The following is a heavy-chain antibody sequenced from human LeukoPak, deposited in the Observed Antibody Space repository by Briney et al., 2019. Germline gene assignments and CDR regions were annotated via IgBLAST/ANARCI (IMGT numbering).Heavy chain of an antibody. CDR1: GYTFTGYY. V-gene: IGHV1-2*02. CDR3: ARPKESVAALFDP. Sequence: ASVKVPCKASGYTFTGYYMHWVRQAPGQGLEWMGWINPNSGGTNYAQKFQGRVTMTRDTSISTAYMELSRLRSDDTAVYDCARPKESVAALFDPWGQGTLVTVSS. CDR2: INPNSGGT. D-gene: IGHD2-15*01. J-gene: IGHJ5*02.